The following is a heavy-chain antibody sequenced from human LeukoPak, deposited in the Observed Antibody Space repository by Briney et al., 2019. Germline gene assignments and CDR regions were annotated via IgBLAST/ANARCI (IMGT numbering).Heavy chain of an antibody. Sequence: ASVKVSCKASGYSFTAYYMHWVRQAPGQGLEWMGWINPSPNSGGTNYAQNFQGRVTMTRDTSISTAYMELSSLRSEDTAVYYCARRHHDEETYCSSTSCYSGDFQHWGQGTLVTVSS. CDR3: ARRHHDEETYCSSTSCYSGDFQH. J-gene: IGHJ1*01. CDR2: INPSPNSGGT. V-gene: IGHV1-2*02. D-gene: IGHD2-2*02. CDR1: GYSFTAYY.